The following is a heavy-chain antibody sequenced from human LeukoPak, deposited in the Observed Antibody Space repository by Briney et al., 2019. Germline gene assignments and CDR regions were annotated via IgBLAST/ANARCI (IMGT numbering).Heavy chain of an antibody. J-gene: IGHJ5*02. Sequence: KTSETLSLTCAVSGASIASHSWWSWVRQPPGKGLEWIGEVYHSGGANYKPSLKSRVTISVDTSKNQFSLKLSSVTAADTAVYYCARSSYELGFDPWGQGTLVTVSS. D-gene: IGHD1-1*01. CDR2: VYHSGGA. V-gene: IGHV4/OR15-8*01. CDR3: ARSSYELGFDP. CDR1: GASIASHSW.